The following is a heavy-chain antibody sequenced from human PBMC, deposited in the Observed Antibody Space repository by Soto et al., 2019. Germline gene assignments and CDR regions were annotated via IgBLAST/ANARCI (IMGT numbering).Heavy chain of an antibody. V-gene: IGHV3-30-3*01. CDR2: ISYDGSNK. J-gene: IGHJ4*02. Sequence: QVQLVESGGGVVQPGRSLRLSCAASGFTFSSYAMHWVRQAPGKGLEWVAVISYDGSNKYYADSVKGRFTISRDNSQNTLYRQVNSLRAEDTAVYYCPFAMDGDYCLDYWGQGTLVTVSS. CDR1: GFTFSSYA. CDR3: PFAMDGDYCLDY. D-gene: IGHD4-17*01.